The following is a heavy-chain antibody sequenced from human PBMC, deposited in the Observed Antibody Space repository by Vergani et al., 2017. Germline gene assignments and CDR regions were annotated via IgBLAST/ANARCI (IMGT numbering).Heavy chain of an antibody. D-gene: IGHD3-3*01. J-gene: IGHJ4*02. Sequence: QVQLQESGPGLVKPSETLSLTCAVSGYSISSGYYWGWIRQPPGKGLEWIGSMYQSGSTYYNPSLKSRVTISVDTSKNQFSLKLSSVTAADTAVYYCVRVRTIFGVALFDYWGQGTLVTVSS. CDR3: VRVRTIFGVALFDY. CDR2: MYQSGST. CDR1: GYSISSGYY. V-gene: IGHV4-38-2*01.